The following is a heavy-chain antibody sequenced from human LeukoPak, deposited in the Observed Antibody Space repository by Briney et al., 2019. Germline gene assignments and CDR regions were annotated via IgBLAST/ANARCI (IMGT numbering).Heavy chain of an antibody. D-gene: IGHD1-26*01. V-gene: IGHV3-7*01. Sequence: GGSLRLSFAPSGLTFSNFWMSWVGRAPGKGLEWVANIKQDGGEKNYVDSVKGRFTISRDNAKNSLYLQMNSLRVDDTAVYYCARDSPIVGGTGASDFWGQGTMVTVSS. J-gene: IGHJ3*01. CDR1: GLTFSNFW. CDR2: IKQDGGEK. CDR3: ARDSPIVGGTGASDF.